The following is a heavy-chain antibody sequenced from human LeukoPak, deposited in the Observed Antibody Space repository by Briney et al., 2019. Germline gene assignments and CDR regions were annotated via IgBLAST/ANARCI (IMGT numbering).Heavy chain of an antibody. CDR1: GYSFTSYW. CDR3: ARVFNYYDSNGYYYPEYFQH. Sequence: GESLKISCKGSGYSFTSYWIGWVRQMPGKGLEWMGIIYPGDSDTRYSPSFQGQVTISADKSISTAYLQWSSLKASDTAMYYCARVFNYYDSNGYYYPEYFQHWGQGTLVTVSS. V-gene: IGHV5-51*01. CDR2: IYPGDSDT. J-gene: IGHJ1*01. D-gene: IGHD3-22*01.